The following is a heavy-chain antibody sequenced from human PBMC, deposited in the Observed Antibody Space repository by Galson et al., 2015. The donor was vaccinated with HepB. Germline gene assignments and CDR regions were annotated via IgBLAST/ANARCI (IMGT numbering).Heavy chain of an antibody. CDR3: ARDAVLRFSRASFNYFDY. CDR2: IKQDGSEK. D-gene: IGHD3-3*01. Sequence: SLRLSCAASGFTFSSYWMSWVRQAPGKGLEWVANIKQDGSEKYYVDSVKGRFTISRDNAKNSLYLQMNSLRAEDTAVYYCARDAVLRFSRASFNYFDYWGQGTLVTVSS. V-gene: IGHV3-7*03. CDR1: GFTFSSYW. J-gene: IGHJ4*02.